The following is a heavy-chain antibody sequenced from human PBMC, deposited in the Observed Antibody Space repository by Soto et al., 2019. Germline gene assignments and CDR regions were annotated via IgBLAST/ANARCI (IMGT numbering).Heavy chain of an antibody. CDR3: ARSSGGYSYNGMDV. CDR1: GYTFTGSY. CDR2: INPKSGDT. D-gene: IGHD1-26*01. Sequence: QEQLVQSGAEVKQPGDSVQVSCKASGYTFTGSYIHWVPQAPGQGLEWMGWINPKSGDTKYAQKFQGRVTVTRDTSISTAYMELSRLRADDTAVYYCARSSGGYSYNGMDVWGQGTTVTVSS. V-gene: IGHV1-2*02. J-gene: IGHJ6*02.